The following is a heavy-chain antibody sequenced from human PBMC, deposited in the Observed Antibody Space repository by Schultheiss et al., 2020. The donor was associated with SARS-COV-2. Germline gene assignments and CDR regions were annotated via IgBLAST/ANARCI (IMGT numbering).Heavy chain of an antibody. J-gene: IGHJ4*02. V-gene: IGHV4-39*01. D-gene: IGHD2-2*01. CDR3: ARVSCSSPSCYEGAIDS. Sequence: SETLSLTCTVSGASISSSSYYWGWIRQPPGKGLEWVGTLFHGGNTDNNPSLRGRVSVSVDTSKSQFSLRLNSVTAADTAVYYCARVSCSSPSCYEGAIDSWGQGTLVTVSS. CDR1: GASISSSSYY. CDR2: LFHGGNT.